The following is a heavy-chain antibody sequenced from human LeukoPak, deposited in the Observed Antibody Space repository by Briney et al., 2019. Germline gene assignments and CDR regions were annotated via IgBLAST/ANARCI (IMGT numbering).Heavy chain of an antibody. D-gene: IGHD5-24*01. J-gene: IGHJ4*02. CDR2: ISYDGNNK. Sequence: PGRSLRLSCAASGFTFSTYGMHWVRQAPGKGLEWVAIISYDGNNKYYTDSVKGRFTISRDNAKNSLYLQMNSLRAEDTAVYYCVRDGVRDGLYFDYWGQGTLVTVSS. CDR1: GFTFSTYG. V-gene: IGHV3-30*03. CDR3: VRDGVRDGLYFDY.